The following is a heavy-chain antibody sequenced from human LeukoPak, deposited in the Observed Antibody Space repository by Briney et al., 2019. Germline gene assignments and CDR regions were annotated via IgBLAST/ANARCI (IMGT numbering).Heavy chain of an antibody. V-gene: IGHV4-59*08. CDR1: GGSISSYY. J-gene: IGHJ3*02. CDR3: ARQGSGGRAFDI. CDR2: IYSSGST. Sequence: SETLSLTCIVSGGSISSYYWSWIRQPPGKGLEWIGYIYSSGSTNSNPSLKSRVTISVDTSKSQFSLKMTSVIAADTAVYYCARQGSGGRAFDIWGQGTMVTVSS. D-gene: IGHD1-26*01.